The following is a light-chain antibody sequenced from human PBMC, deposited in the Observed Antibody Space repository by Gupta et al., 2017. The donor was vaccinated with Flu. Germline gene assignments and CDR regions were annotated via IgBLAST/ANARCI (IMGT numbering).Light chain of an antibody. J-gene: IGKJ3*01. CDR3: QQLNSYPLT. CDR2: AAS. Sequence: DIQLTQSPSFLSASVGDRVTITCRASQGIYNYLAWYQQTPGKAPKRLIYAASTLKSGVPARFSGSGSGTEFTLTISSLQAEDLATYYCQQLNSYPLTFGPGTKVEFK. V-gene: IGKV1-9*01. CDR1: QGIYNY.